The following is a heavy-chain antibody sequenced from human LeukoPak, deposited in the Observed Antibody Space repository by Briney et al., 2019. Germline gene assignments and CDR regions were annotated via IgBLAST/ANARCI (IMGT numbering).Heavy chain of an antibody. CDR1: GGSISSGDYY. Sequence: PSQTLSLTCTVSGGSISSGDYYWSWIRQPPGKGLEWIGYIYDSGSTYYNPSLKSRVTISVDTSKNQFSLKLSSVTAADTAVYYCAREVYYYGSGSLGLDAFDIWGQGTMVTVSS. D-gene: IGHD3-10*01. CDR2: IYDSGST. V-gene: IGHV4-30-4*08. CDR3: AREVYYYGSGSLGLDAFDI. J-gene: IGHJ3*02.